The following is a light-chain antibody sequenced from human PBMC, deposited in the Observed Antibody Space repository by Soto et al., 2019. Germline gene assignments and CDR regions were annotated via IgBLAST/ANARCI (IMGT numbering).Light chain of an antibody. CDR1: NIGSKS. CDR2: DDT. J-gene: IGLJ3*02. CDR3: QVRDSSNDYLV. Sequence: ELTQPPSVSVAPGQTARITCEGHNIGSKSVHWYQLRPGQAPVVVVYDDTDRPSGIPERFSGSNSGNTATLTITRVEAGDGAGYYCQVRDSSNDYLVFGGGTTVTVL. V-gene: IGLV3-21*02.